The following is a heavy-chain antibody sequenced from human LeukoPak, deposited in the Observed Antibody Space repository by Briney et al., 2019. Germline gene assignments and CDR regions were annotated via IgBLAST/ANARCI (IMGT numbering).Heavy chain of an antibody. CDR3: ATGLGPYCSSTSYYVDTAMGY. Sequence: ASVKVSCKVSGYTLTELSMHWVRQAPGKGLEWMGGFDPEDGETIYAQKFQGRVTMTEDTSTDTAYMELSSLRSEDTAVYYCATGLGPYCSSTSYYVDTAMGYWGQGTLVTVSS. CDR2: FDPEDGET. CDR1: GYTLTELS. J-gene: IGHJ4*02. V-gene: IGHV1-24*01. D-gene: IGHD2-2*01.